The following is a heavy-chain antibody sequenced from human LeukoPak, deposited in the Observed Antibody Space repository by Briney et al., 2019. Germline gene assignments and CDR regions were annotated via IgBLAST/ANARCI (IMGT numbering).Heavy chain of an antibody. CDR3: ASGTIFGVVIPDDY. V-gene: IGHV3-11*04. J-gene: IGHJ4*02. D-gene: IGHD3-3*01. CDR1: GFTFSDYY. CDR2: ISSSGSTI. Sequence: GGSLRLSCAASGFTFSDYYMSWIRQAPGKGLEWVSYISSSGSTIYYADSVKGRFTISRDNAKNSLYLQMNSLRAEDTAVYYCASGTIFGVVIPDDYWGQGTLVTASS.